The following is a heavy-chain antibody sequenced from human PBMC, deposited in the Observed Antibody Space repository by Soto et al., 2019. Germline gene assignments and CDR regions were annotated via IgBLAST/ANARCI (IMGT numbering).Heavy chain of an antibody. V-gene: IGHV3-23*01. CDR2: LSGSGVST. J-gene: IGHJ6*02. D-gene: IGHD3-22*01. Sequence: EVQLLESGGGLVQPGGSLRLSCAASGFTFSSYAMSWVRQAPGKGLEWVSALSGSGVSTYYADSVKGRFTISRDNSKNPLYRQMNSLRAEDTAVYYCAKGGGSKDYYDTSGYYLYYYYAMDVWGQGTTVTVSS. CDR3: AKGGGSKDYYDTSGYYLYYYYAMDV. CDR1: GFTFSSYA.